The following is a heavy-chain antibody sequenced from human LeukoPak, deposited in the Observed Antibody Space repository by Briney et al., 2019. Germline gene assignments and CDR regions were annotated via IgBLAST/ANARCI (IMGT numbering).Heavy chain of an antibody. CDR3: ARIPYCSGGSCYFRPNNWFDP. V-gene: IGHV1-18*01. Sequence: GAAVKVSCKASGYTFSNYGISWVRQAPGQGLEWMGWISGDNGNTNYPQKLQGRVTMTTYTSTSTAYMELRSLRSDDTAVYYCARIPYCSGGSCYFRPNNWFDPWGQGTLVTVSS. CDR2: ISGDNGNT. CDR1: GYTFSNYG. J-gene: IGHJ5*02. D-gene: IGHD2-15*01.